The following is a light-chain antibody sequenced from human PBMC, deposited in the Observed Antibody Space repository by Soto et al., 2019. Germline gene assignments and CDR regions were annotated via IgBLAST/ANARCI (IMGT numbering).Light chain of an antibody. V-gene: IGLV1-40*01. CDR2: GDT. Sequence: QSVLTQPPSVSGAPGQRVTISCTGSSSNIGAGYDVHWYQHLPRTAPKLLIYGDTNRPSGLPDRFSGSKSGTSASLVITGLHAEDEADYFCQSYDNSLRGVVFGGGTKLTVL. CDR3: QSYDNSLRGVV. J-gene: IGLJ2*01. CDR1: SSNIGAGYD.